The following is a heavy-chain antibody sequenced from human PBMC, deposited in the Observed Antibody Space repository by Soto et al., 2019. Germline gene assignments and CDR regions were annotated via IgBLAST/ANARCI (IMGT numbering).Heavy chain of an antibody. J-gene: IGHJ4*02. Sequence: EVQLVESGGGLVKPGGSLRLSCAASGFTFNNAWMNWVRQAPGKGLEWVGRIKTITDGATTYYAAPVKGRFTVSRDDSKNTLYLQMNSLKTEDTAVYYCTTTGRWSGDYPEAYWGQGTLVTVSS. CDR3: TTTGRWSGDYPEAY. D-gene: IGHD3-3*01. CDR1: GFTFNNAW. CDR2: IKTITDGATT. V-gene: IGHV3-15*07.